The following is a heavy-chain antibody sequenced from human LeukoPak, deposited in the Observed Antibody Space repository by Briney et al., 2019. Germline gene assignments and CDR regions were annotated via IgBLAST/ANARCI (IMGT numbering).Heavy chain of an antibody. CDR3: ARDRPITMIVVVIHDAYDI. Sequence: ASVKVSCKASGYTFTSYGISWVRQAPGQGLEWMGWISAYNGNTNYAQKLQGRVTMTTDTSTSTAYMELRSLRSDDTAVYYCARDRPITMIVVVIHDAYDIWGQGTMATVSS. J-gene: IGHJ3*02. CDR1: GYTFTSYG. V-gene: IGHV1-18*01. CDR2: ISAYNGNT. D-gene: IGHD3-22*01.